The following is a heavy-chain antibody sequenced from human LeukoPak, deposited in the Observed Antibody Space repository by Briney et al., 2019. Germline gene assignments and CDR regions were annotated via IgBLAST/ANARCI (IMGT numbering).Heavy chain of an antibody. CDR1: GFSCSNSW. J-gene: IGHJ4*02. Sequence: GGSLRLSYAATGFSCSNSWMTWVRQAPGKGAGWFANIIQDGSTKNYVDAVERRFTISRDNAKNSLYLQVNSLRAENSAVYYCTRDFAFQQFHHWGQGPLLPLPS. V-gene: IGHV3-7*01. D-gene: IGHD1/OR15-1a*01. CDR3: TRDFAFQQFHH. CDR2: IIQDGSTK.